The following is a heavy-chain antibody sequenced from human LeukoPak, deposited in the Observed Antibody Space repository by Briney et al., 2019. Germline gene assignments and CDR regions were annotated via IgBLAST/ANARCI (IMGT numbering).Heavy chain of an antibody. D-gene: IGHD2-2*01. CDR1: GGTFSSYA. CDR2: IIPIFGTA. J-gene: IGHJ4*02. V-gene: IGHV1-69*13. Sequence: AASVKVSCKASGGTFSSYAISWVRQAPGQGPEWMGGIIPIFGTANYAQKFQGRVTITADESTSTAYMELSSLRSEDTAVYYCARARSSTSGFDYWGQGTLVTVSS. CDR3: ARARSSTSGFDY.